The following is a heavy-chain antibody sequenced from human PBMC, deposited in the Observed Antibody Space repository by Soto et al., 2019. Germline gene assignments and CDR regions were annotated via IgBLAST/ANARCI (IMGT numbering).Heavy chain of an antibody. V-gene: IGHV1-69*13. CDR3: ARDLFRAYYDFWSGYHPPGVMDV. Sequence: GASVKVSCKASGGTFSSYAISWVRQAPGQGLEWMGGIIPIFGTANYAQKFQGRVTITADESTSTAYMELSSLRSEDTAVYYCARDLFRAYYDFWSGYHPPGVMDVWGQGTTVTVSS. J-gene: IGHJ6*02. CDR1: GGTFSSYA. CDR2: IIPIFGTA. D-gene: IGHD3-3*01.